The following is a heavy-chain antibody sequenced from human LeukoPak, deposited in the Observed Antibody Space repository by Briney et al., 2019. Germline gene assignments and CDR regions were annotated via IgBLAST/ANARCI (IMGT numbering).Heavy chain of an antibody. Sequence: SGGSLRLSCAASGFTFSNAWMSWVRQAPGKGLGWVGRIKSKTDGVTTDYAAPVKGRFTISRDDSKNTLYLQMNSLKTEDTAVYYCTTDVGVVVVITDAFDIWGQGTMVTVSS. D-gene: IGHD3-22*01. CDR2: IKSKTDGVTT. J-gene: IGHJ3*02. CDR1: GFTFSNAW. CDR3: TTDVGVVVVITDAFDI. V-gene: IGHV3-15*01.